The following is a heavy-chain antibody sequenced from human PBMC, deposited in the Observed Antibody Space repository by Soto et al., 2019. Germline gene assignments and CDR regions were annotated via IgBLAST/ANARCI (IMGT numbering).Heavy chain of an antibody. V-gene: IGHV3-7*03. CDR1: GFTFSTYW. J-gene: IGHJ4*02. CDR2: IRQDGTET. D-gene: IGHD1-26*01. CDR3: VGGAGWELDY. Sequence: EAQLVESGGGLVQPGGSLRLSCAASGFTFSTYWMNWVRQAPGMGLEWLAIIRQDGTETHYVDSVKGRFTISRDNTKISLFLQMNNLRADDTAVYYCVGGAGWELDYWGQGTLVTVSS.